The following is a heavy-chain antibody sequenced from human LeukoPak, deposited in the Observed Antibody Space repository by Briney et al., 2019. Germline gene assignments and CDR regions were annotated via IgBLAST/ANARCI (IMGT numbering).Heavy chain of an antibody. CDR1: GGSISSSYYY. CDR2: IYYSGST. D-gene: IGHD5-24*01. V-gene: IGHV4-39*01. CDR3: ARRRSLQSDFDY. Sequence: SETLSLTCTVSGGSISSSYYYWGWIRQPPGKGLEWIGSIYYSGSTFYNPSLKSQVTISVGTSKNQFSLKLSSVTAADTAVYYCARRRSLQSDFDYWGQGTLVTVSS. J-gene: IGHJ4*02.